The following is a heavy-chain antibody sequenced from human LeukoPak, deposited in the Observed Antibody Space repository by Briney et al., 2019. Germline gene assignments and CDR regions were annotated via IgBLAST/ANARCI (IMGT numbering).Heavy chain of an antibody. J-gene: IGHJ4*02. V-gene: IGHV3-7*01. CDR1: GFTLRSNW. D-gene: IGHD3-10*01. CDR3: ARRAYYYGSGNAGDY. CDR2: IKQDGSHK. Sequence: GGSLRLSCAASGFTLRSNWMSWVRQAPGKGLEWVANIKQDGSHKNYADSVKGRFTISRDNAKNSLYLQMNSLRAEDTAVYYCARRAYYYGSGNAGDYWGQGTLVTVSS.